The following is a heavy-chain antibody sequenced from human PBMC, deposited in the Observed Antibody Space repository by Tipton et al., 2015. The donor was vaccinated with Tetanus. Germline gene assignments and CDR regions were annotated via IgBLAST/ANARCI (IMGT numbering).Heavy chain of an antibody. CDR3: ARWIGVIPVTGNDAFDV. Sequence: TLSVTCAVSGGSLSDYYWSWIRQSPGKGLEWIGEINEGGSTNYNPSLESRVSISVDTSKHRFSLKVNSVIAADTATYYCARWIGVIPVTGNDAFDVWGPGAMVTVSS. J-gene: IGHJ3*01. CDR2: INEGGST. D-gene: IGHD3-16*01. CDR1: GGSLSDYY. V-gene: IGHV4-34*01.